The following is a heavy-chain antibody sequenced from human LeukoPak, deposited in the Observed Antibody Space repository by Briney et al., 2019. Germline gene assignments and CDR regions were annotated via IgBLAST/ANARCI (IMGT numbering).Heavy chain of an antibody. CDR3: ARDGSYYGQYYFDY. D-gene: IGHD1-26*01. CDR2: NTSTSSYI. CDR1: GFTFRAYT. V-gene: IGHV3-21*06. Sequence: GSLRLSCVTSGFTFRAYTMNWVRQAPGKGLEWVASNTSTSSYIYHADSLRGRFTISRDNDENSLFLQMDSLRAEDTAVYYCARDGSYYGQYYFDYWGQGTLVTVSS. J-gene: IGHJ4*02.